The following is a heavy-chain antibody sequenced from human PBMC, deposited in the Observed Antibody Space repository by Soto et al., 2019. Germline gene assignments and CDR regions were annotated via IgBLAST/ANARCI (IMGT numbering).Heavy chain of an antibody. Sequence: EVQLLESGGGLVQPGGSLRLSCAVSGFSFSTYGVTWVRQAPGKGLEWVSGVSGGSGVTHYADSVKGRFTITGDNSKNTVYLHMNSLRVEDTAFYYCAKWNGYGDYWGQGTLVTVSS. CDR3: AKWNGYGDY. CDR1: GFSFSTYG. V-gene: IGHV3-23*01. D-gene: IGHD1-1*01. J-gene: IGHJ4*02. CDR2: VSGGSGVT.